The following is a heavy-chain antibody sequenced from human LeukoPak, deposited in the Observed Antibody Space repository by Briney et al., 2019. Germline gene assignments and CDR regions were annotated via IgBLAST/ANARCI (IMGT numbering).Heavy chain of an antibody. V-gene: IGHV1-18*01. CDR2: ISAYNGNT. CDR3: ARDPEGRYCSSTSCFAGGMDA. D-gene: IGHD2-2*01. Sequence: ASVKVSCKASGYTFTSYGISWVRQAPGQGLEWMGWISAYNGNTNYAQKLQGRVTMTTDTSTSTAYMELRSLRSDDTAVYYCARDPEGRYCSSTSCFAGGMDAWGQGTTVTVSS. J-gene: IGHJ6*02. CDR1: GYTFTSYG.